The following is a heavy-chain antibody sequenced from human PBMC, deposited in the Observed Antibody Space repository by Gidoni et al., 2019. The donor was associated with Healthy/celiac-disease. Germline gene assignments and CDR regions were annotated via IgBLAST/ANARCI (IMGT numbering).Heavy chain of an antibody. CDR3: ARDRQHCSSTSCYGDHAFDI. Sequence: QVQLVRSGAEVKKPGASVKVSCKASGYTFNGYYMHWVRQAPGQGLEWMGWINPNSGGTNYAQKFQGRVTMTRDTSISTAYMELSRLRSDDTAVYYCARDRQHCSSTSCYGDHAFDIWGQGTMVTVSS. J-gene: IGHJ3*02. CDR1: GYTFNGYY. D-gene: IGHD2-2*01. CDR2: INPNSGGT. V-gene: IGHV1-2*02.